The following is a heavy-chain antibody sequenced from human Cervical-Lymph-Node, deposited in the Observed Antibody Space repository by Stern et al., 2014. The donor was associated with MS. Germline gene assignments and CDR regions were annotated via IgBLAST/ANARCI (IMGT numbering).Heavy chain of an antibody. J-gene: IGHJ5*02. CDR2: IIPIFGTA. D-gene: IGHD6-19*01. CDR1: GGTFSSYA. V-gene: IGHV1-69*01. CDR3: ARDISSSWSIAVAGLNWFDP. Sequence: QLVQSGAEVKKPGSSVKVSCKASGGTFSSYAISWVRQAPGQGLEWMGGIIPIFGTANYAQKFQGRVTITADESTSTAYMELSSLRSEDTAVYYCARDISSSWSIAVAGLNWFDPWGQGTLVTVSS.